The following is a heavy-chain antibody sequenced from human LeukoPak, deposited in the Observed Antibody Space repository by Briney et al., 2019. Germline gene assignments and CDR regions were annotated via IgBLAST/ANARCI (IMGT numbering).Heavy chain of an antibody. J-gene: IGHJ4*02. D-gene: IGHD1-26*01. Sequence: GGTLRLSCAASGFTFSSDGMHWVRQAPGKGLEWVAVIWYDGSNKYYADSVKGRFTISRDNSKTTLYLQMNSLRAEDTAVYYCAKSPRHTGELSYWGQGTLVTVSS. CDR1: GFTFSSDG. CDR3: AKSPRHTGELSY. CDR2: IWYDGSNK. V-gene: IGHV3-33*06.